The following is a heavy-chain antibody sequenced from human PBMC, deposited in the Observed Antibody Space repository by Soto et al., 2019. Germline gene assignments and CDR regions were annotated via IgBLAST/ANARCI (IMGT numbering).Heavy chain of an antibody. Sequence: GESLKISCKGSGYSFTSYWIGWVRQMPGKGLEWMGIIYPSDSDTRYSPSFQGQVTISADKSTSTAYLQWISLKASDTDMYYCARRPGDSWLFYYYDMDVWGQGTTVTVSS. CDR1: GYSFTSYW. CDR2: IYPSDSDT. V-gene: IGHV5-51*01. J-gene: IGHJ6*02. CDR3: ARRPGDSWLFYYYDMDV. D-gene: IGHD3-16*01.